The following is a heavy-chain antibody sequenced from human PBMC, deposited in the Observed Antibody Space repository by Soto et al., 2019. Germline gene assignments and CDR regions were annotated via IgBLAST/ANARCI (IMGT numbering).Heavy chain of an antibody. D-gene: IGHD3-9*01. V-gene: IGHV4-34*01. CDR2: INHSGST. Sequence: SDTLSLTCAGYGGSFSGYDWSWIRQPPGKGLEWIGEINHSGSTNYNPSLKSRVTISVDTSKNQFSLKLSSVTAADTAVYYCARGGAARLRYFDLYGMAVWGQGTTVTVSS. CDR1: GGSFSGYD. CDR3: ARGGAARLRYFDLYGMAV. J-gene: IGHJ6*02.